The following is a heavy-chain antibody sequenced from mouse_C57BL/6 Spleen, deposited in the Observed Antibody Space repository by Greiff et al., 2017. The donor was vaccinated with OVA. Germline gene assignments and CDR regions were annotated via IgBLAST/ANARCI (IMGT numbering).Heavy chain of an antibody. CDR3: AREGTAQATDVDV. J-gene: IGHJ1*03. CDR1: GYAFSSSW. Sequence: QVQLQQSGPELVKPGASVKISCKASGYAFSSSWMNWVKQRPGKGLEWIGRIYPGDGDTNYNGKFKGKATLTADKSSSTAYMQLSSLTSEDSAVYFCAREGTAQATDVDVWGTGTTVTVSS. D-gene: IGHD3-2*02. CDR2: IYPGDGDT. V-gene: IGHV1-82*01.